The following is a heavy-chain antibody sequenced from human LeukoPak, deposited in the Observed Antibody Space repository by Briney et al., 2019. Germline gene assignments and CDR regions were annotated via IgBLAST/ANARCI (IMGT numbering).Heavy chain of an antibody. V-gene: IGHV4-4*09. J-gene: IGHJ6*03. Sequence: SETLSLTCTVSAGSVSSYYWSWIRQPPGKGLEWIGYIYASGGTNYNPSLKSRVAISVDTTKTQFSLRLSSVTAADTAVYYCARWGGYISLSYYYYLLDVWGKGTTVTVSS. CDR2: IYASGGT. CDR3: ARWGGYISLSYYYYLLDV. D-gene: IGHD6-6*01. CDR1: AGSVSSYY.